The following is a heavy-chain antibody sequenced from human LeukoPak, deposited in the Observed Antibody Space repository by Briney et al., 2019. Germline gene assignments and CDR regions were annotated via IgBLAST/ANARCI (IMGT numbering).Heavy chain of an antibody. V-gene: IGHV1-2*02. CDR2: INPNSGGT. CDR3: ARVDSSGWNLNWFDP. J-gene: IGHJ5*02. Sequence: ASVKVSCKASGHTFTGYYMHWVRQAPGQGLEWMGWINPNSGGTNYAQKFQGRVTMTRDTSISTAYMELSRLRSDDTAVYYCARVDSSGWNLNWFDPWGQGTLVTVSS. D-gene: IGHD6-19*01. CDR1: GHTFTGYY.